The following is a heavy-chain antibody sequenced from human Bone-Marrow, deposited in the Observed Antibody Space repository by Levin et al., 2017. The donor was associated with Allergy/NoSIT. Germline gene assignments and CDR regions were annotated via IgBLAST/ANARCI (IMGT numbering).Heavy chain of an antibody. CDR1: GFTFSGYE. V-gene: IGHV3-48*03. J-gene: IGHJ6*02. Sequence: GGSLRLSCVASGFTFSGYEMNWVRQAPGKGLEWVSFISGSGATIYCADSVKGRFSISRDNAKNSLNLQMNSLRVEDTAVYYCARAKASAGHYFSGMDVWGQGTTVTVSS. D-gene: IGHD6-13*01. CDR3: ARAKASAGHYFSGMDV. CDR2: ISGSGATI.